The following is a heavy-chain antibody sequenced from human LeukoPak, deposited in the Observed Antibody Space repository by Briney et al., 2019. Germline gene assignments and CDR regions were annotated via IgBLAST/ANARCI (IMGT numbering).Heavy chain of an antibody. CDR1: GGFISSGSYY. CDR3: ARFSAGTGGYAFDI. J-gene: IGHJ3*02. V-gene: IGHV4-61*02. Sequence: PSETLSLTCTVSGGFISSGSYYWSWIRQPAGKGLEWIGRIYTSGSTNYNPSLKSRVTISVDTSKNQFSLKLSSVTAAGTAVYYCARFSAGTGGYAFDIWGQGTMVTVSS. D-gene: IGHD6-13*01. CDR2: IYTSGST.